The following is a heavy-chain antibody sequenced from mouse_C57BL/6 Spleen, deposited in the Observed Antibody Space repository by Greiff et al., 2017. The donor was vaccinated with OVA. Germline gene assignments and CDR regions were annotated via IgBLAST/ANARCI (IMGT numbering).Heavy chain of an antibody. D-gene: IGHD1-1*01. J-gene: IGHJ4*01. Sequence: EVQLQQSGPELVKPGASVKISCKASGYTFTDYYMNWVKQSHGKSLEWIGDINPNNGGTSYNQKFKGKATLTVDKSSSTAYMELRSLTSEDSAVYYCARGGYYGTSYEDYAMDYWGQGTSVTVSS. CDR1: GYTFTDYY. CDR3: ARGGYYGTSYEDYAMDY. CDR2: INPNNGGT. V-gene: IGHV1-26*01.